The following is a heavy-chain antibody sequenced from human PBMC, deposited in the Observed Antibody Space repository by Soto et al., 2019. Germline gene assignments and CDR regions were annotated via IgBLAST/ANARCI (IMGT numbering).Heavy chain of an antibody. CDR2: INHSGST. CDR3: ARGLWIGY. V-gene: IGHV4-34*01. D-gene: IGHD3-10*01. Sequence: NPSETLSLTCAVYGGSFSGYYWSWIRQPPGKGLEWIGEINHSGSTNYNPSLKSRVTISVDTSKNQFSLKLSSVTAADTAVYYCARGLWIGYWGQGTLVTVSS. J-gene: IGHJ4*02. CDR1: GGSFSGYY.